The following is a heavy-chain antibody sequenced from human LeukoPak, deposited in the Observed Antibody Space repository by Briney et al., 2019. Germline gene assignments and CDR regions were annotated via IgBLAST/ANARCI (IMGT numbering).Heavy chain of an antibody. D-gene: IGHD6-25*01. J-gene: IGHJ4*02. CDR1: GFTFSNYA. Sequence: PGGSLRLSCAASGFTFSNYAMSWVRQAPGKGLEWVSAITGGGDDTYHADSVKGRFTISRDNSKNTLYLQMNSLRAEDTAVYYCAKGSAAGRPYYFAYWGQGSLVTVSS. V-gene: IGHV3-23*01. CDR2: ITGGGDDT. CDR3: AKGSAAGRPYYFAY.